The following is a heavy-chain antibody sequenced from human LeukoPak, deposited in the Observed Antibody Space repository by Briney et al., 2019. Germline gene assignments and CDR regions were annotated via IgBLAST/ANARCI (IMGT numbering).Heavy chain of an antibody. CDR3: ARVLDLSKRGLDAFDI. J-gene: IGHJ3*02. CDR2: VYYSGST. CDR1: GGSISSYF. D-gene: IGHD3-16*01. Sequence: TSETLSLTCTVSGGSISSYFWSWIRQPPRKGLEWIGYVYYSGSTNYNPSLKSRVTISVDTSKKQFSLKLSSATAADTAVYYCARVLDLSKRGLDAFDIWGQGTMVTVSS. V-gene: IGHV4-59*01.